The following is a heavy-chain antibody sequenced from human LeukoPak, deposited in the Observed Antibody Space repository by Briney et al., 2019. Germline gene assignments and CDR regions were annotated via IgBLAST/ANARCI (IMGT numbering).Heavy chain of an antibody. J-gene: IGHJ4*02. V-gene: IGHV1-69*04. Sequence: SSVKVSCKASGGTFISYAISWVRQAPGQGLEWMGRIIPIRGIGNYAHQFQGRVTITADKSTSTAYMELSSLRSEDTAVYYCARTQWFGELPHFDYWGQGTLVTVSS. D-gene: IGHD3-10*01. CDR2: IIPIRGIG. CDR1: GGTFISYA. CDR3: ARTQWFGELPHFDY.